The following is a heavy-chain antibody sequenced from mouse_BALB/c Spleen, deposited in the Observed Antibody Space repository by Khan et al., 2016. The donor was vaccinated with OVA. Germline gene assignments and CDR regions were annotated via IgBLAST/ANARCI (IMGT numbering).Heavy chain of an antibody. CDR1: GYSFTDYN. V-gene: IGHV1S135*01. J-gene: IGHJ1*01. D-gene: IGHD2-10*02. CDR3: ARMEEYGNVYCDIDV. CDR2: IDPYNGGT. Sequence: VQLKQSGPELVKPGASVKVSCKASGYSFTDYNMYWVKQSHGQSLECIGYIDPYNGGTSSNQTFKGKAPLTVDKSSSTAFMHLNSLPSEASAFYYCARMEEYGNVYCDIDVWGEGTTVTGSS.